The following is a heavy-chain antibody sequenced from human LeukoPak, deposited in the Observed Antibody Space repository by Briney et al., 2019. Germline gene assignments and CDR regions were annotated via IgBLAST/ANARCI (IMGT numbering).Heavy chain of an antibody. CDR3: ARSGVGATQGDYYMDV. V-gene: IGHV3-7*01. CDR2: IKQDGSEK. Sequence: GGSLRLSCAASGSTFSSYWMSWVRQAPGKGLEWVANIKQDGSEKYYVDSVKGRFTISRDNAKNSLYLQMNSLRAEDTAVYYCARSGVGATQGDYYMDVWGKGTTVTVSS. CDR1: GSTFSSYW. D-gene: IGHD1-26*01. J-gene: IGHJ6*03.